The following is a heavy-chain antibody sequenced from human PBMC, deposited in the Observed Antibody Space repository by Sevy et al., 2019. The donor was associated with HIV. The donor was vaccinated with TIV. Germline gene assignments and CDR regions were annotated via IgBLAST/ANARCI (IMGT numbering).Heavy chain of an antibody. Sequence: GGSLRLSCAASGFTFSSYAMHWVRQAPGKGLEWVAVISYDGSNKYYADSVKGRFTISRDNSKNTLYLQMNSLRAEDTAVYYCARELAYYYGSGSSEYYYYGMDVWGQGTTVTVSS. CDR2: ISYDGSNK. CDR3: ARELAYYYGSGSSEYYYYGMDV. CDR1: GFTFSSYA. V-gene: IGHV3-30-3*01. J-gene: IGHJ6*02. D-gene: IGHD3-10*01.